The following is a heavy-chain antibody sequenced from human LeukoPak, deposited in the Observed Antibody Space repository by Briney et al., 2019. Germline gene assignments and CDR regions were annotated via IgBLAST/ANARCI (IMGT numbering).Heavy chain of an antibody. J-gene: IGHJ3*02. CDR2: ISYDGSNK. V-gene: IGHV3-30-3*01. Sequence: GGSLRLSCAASGFTVSSNYMNWVRQAPGKGLEWVAVISYDGSNKYYADSVKGRFTISRDNSKNTLYLQMNSLRAEDTAVYYCARAFWELNDAFDIWGQGTMVTVSS. CDR1: GFTVSSNY. CDR3: ARAFWELNDAFDI. D-gene: IGHD3-3*02.